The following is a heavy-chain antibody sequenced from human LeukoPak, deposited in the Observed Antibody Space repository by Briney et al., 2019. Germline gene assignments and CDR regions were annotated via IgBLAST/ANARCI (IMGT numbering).Heavy chain of an antibody. CDR3: ARSYSIAGVFDY. D-gene: IGHD6-13*01. CDR2: IYTSGST. CDR1: GGSISTYY. J-gene: IGHJ4*02. Sequence: PSETLSLTCSVSGGSISTYYWSWIRQPAGKGLEWIGRIYTSGSTNHNPSLKSRVTMSVDTSKNRFSLRLSSVTAADTAVYYCARSYSIAGVFDYWSQGTLVTVSS. V-gene: IGHV4-4*07.